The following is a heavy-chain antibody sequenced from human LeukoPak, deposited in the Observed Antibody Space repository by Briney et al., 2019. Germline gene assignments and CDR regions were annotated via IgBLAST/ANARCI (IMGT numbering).Heavy chain of an antibody. J-gene: IGHJ4*02. CDR1: GFTFSRYG. Sequence: GGSLRLSCAASGFTFSRYGMHWVRQAPGKGLEWVAVISYDGSNKYYADSVKGRFTISRDNSKNTLYLQMNSLRAEDTAVYYCAKDVAYSGSYGEDYWGQGTLVTVSS. CDR2: ISYDGSNK. CDR3: AKDVAYSGSYGEDY. V-gene: IGHV3-30*18. D-gene: IGHD1-26*01.